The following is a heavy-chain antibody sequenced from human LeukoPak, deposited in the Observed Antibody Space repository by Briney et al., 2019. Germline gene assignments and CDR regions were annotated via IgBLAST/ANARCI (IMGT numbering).Heavy chain of an antibody. CDR3: TRTYCSSTSCYENY. CDR1: GFTFGDYA. J-gene: IGHJ4*02. Sequence: GGSLRLSCTASGFTFGDYAMSWVRQAPGKGLEWVGFIRSKAYGGTTEYAASVKGRFTISRDDSKSIAYLQMNRLKTEDTAVYYCTRTYCSSTSCYENYWGQGTLVTVSS. D-gene: IGHD2-2*01. CDR2: IRSKAYGGTT. V-gene: IGHV3-49*04.